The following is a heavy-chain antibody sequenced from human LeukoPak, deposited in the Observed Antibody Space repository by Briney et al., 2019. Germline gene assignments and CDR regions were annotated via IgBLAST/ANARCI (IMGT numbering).Heavy chain of an antibody. J-gene: IGHJ1*01. Sequence: ASVKVSCKASGYTFNGYYMFWVRQAPGQGLEWMGWINPNSSVTNYAPKFQGRVTMTRDTSISTAYMELSRLRSDDTAVYYCARAASGSYWNFHHWGQGTLVTVSS. V-gene: IGHV1-2*02. CDR1: GYTFNGYY. D-gene: IGHD1-26*01. CDR2: INPNSSVT. CDR3: ARAASGSYWNFHH.